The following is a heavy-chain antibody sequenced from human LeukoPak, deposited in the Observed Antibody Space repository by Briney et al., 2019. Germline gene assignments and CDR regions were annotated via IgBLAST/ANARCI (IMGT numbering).Heavy chain of an antibody. CDR1: GFTFSSYE. Sequence: PGGSLRLSCAASGFTFSSYEMNWARQAPGKGLEWVSHIGTSGDTTYYADSVKGRFIISRDNAKNSLYLQMNSLRAEDTAVYYCARKFSYWGQRTLVTVSS. CDR3: ARKFSY. J-gene: IGHJ4*02. D-gene: IGHD3-3*01. V-gene: IGHV3-48*03. CDR2: IGTSGDTT.